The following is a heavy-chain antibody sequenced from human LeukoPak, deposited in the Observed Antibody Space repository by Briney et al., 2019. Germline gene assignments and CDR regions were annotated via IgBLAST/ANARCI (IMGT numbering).Heavy chain of an antibody. Sequence: GGPLRLSCAASGFTFSSYWMSWVRQAPGKGLEWVANIKQDGSENYYVDSLKGRFTISKDNAKNSLYLQMNSLRAEDTAVYYCARFSWASKVFNSWGQGTLVTVSS. CDR1: GFTFSSYW. CDR2: IKQDGSEN. CDR3: ARFSWASKVFNS. V-gene: IGHV3-7*01. D-gene: IGHD2-2*01. J-gene: IGHJ5*01.